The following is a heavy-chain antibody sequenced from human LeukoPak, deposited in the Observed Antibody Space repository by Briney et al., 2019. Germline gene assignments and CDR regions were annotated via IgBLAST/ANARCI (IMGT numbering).Heavy chain of an antibody. D-gene: IGHD2-21*01. Sequence: SETLSLACAVYGGSFSGYYWSWIRQPSGKGLEWIGEINHSGSTNYNPSLKSRVTISVDTSKNQFSLKLSSVTAADTAVYYCASGYSGLSPWGQGTLVTVSS. J-gene: IGHJ5*02. CDR2: INHSGST. V-gene: IGHV4-34*01. CDR1: GGSFSGYY. CDR3: ASGYSGLSP.